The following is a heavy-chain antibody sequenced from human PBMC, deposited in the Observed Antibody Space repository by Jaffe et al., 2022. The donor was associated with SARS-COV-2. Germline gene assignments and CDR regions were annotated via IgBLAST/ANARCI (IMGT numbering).Heavy chain of an antibody. CDR1: GGSISSSSYY. J-gene: IGHJ4*02. CDR3: ARSPSGYYDSSGYDRYFDY. Sequence: QLQLQESGPGLVKPSETLSLTCTVSGGSISSSSYYWGWIRQPPGKGLEWIGSIYYSGSTYYNPSLKSRVTISVDTSKNQFSLKLSSVTAADTAVYYCARSPSGYYDSSGYDRYFDYWGQGTLVTVSS. V-gene: IGHV4-39*01. CDR2: IYYSGST. D-gene: IGHD3-22*01.